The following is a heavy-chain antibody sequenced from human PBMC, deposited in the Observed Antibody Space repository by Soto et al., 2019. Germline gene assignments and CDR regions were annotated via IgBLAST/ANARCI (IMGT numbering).Heavy chain of an antibody. CDR3: ARGGSSSWYSGFDY. V-gene: IGHV1-2*02. CDR2: INPNGGGT. J-gene: IGHJ4*02. D-gene: IGHD6-13*01. CDR1: GYTFTGYY. Sequence: QVQLVQSGAEVKKPGASVKVSCKASGYTFTGYYMHWVRQAPGQGLEWMGWINPNGGGTNYAQKFQGRVTMTRDTSISTAYMELSRLRSDDTAVYYCARGGSSSWYSGFDYWGQGTLVTVSS.